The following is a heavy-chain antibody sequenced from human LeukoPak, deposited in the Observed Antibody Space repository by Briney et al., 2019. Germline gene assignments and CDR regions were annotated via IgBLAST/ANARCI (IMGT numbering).Heavy chain of an antibody. J-gene: IGHJ6*02. D-gene: IGHD6-13*01. CDR2: IWYDGSNK. Sequence: PGGSLGLSCAASGFTFSSYGMHWVRQAPGKGLEWVAVIWYDGSNKYYADSVKGRFTISRDNSKNTLYLQMNSLRAEDTAVYYCARGRLDSSSWYRYYYYYGMDVWGQGTTVTVSS. CDR3: ARGRLDSSSWYRYYYYYGMDV. V-gene: IGHV3-33*01. CDR1: GFTFSSYG.